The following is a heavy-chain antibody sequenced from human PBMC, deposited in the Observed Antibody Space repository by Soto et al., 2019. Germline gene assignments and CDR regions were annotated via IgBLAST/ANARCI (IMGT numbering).Heavy chain of an antibody. CDR3: AKYAIAYSSGYEDSYSYYGMGV. V-gene: IGHV3-23*01. CDR2: ISGSGGST. CDR1: GFTFSSYA. D-gene: IGHD3-22*01. J-gene: IGHJ6*02. Sequence: GGSLRLSCAASGFTFSSYAMSWVRQAPGKGLEWVSAISGSGGSTYYADSVKGRFTISRDNSKNTLYLQMNSLRAEDTAVYYCAKYAIAYSSGYEDSYSYYGMGVWGQGTRVT.